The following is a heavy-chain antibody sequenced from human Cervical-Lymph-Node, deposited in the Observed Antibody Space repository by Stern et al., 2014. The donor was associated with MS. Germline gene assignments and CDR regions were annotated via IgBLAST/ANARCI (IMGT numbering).Heavy chain of an antibody. J-gene: IGHJ4*02. V-gene: IGHV3-30*18. Sequence: QVQLVESGGGVVQPGRSLRLSCAASGFTFSSYGMHWVRQAPGKWLEWVAVISYDGSNKYYADSVKGRFTISRDNSKNTLYLQMNSLRAEDTAVYYCAKDLFRRDSFTICFDYWGQGTLVTVSS. D-gene: IGHD3-9*01. CDR2: ISYDGSNK. CDR3: AKDLFRRDSFTICFDY. CDR1: GFTFSSYG.